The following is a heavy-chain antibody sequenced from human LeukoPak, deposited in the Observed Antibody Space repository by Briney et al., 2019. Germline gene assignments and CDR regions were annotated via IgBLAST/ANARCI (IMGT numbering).Heavy chain of an antibody. D-gene: IGHD2/OR15-2a*01. CDR2: IYYSGST. CDR1: GGSISSYY. Sequence: PSETLSLTCSVSGGSISSYYWSWIRQPPGKGLEWMGYIYYSGSTNYNPSLKSRVTISLDTSKNQFSLKLTSVTAADTAVYYCARGRNHIDRFDPWGQGTLVTVSS. J-gene: IGHJ5*02. CDR3: ARGRNHIDRFDP. V-gene: IGHV4-59*01.